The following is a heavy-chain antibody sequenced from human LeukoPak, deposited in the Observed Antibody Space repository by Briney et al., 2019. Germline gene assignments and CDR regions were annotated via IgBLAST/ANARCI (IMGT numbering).Heavy chain of an antibody. V-gene: IGHV5-51*01. D-gene: IGHD2-2*01. J-gene: IGHJ4*02. Sequence: GESLKISGKGSGYSFTSYWSGWVRQMAGKGLEWMGIIYPGDSDTRYSPSFQGQVTISADKSISTAYLQWSSLKASDTAMYYCARPESKSAALFDYWGQGTLVTVSS. CDR1: GYSFTSYW. CDR2: IYPGDSDT. CDR3: ARPESKSAALFDY.